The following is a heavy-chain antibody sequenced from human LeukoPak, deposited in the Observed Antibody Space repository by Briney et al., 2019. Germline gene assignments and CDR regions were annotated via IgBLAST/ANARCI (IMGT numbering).Heavy chain of an antibody. D-gene: IGHD1-1*01. CDR1: GGSISSSSYY. V-gene: IGHV4-39*07. Sequence: SETLSLTCTVSGGSISSSSYYWGWIRQPPGKGLEWIGSIYYSGTTYYNPSLKSRVTIAVDTSKNQFSLKLSSVTAADTAVYYCARDYNYWGAFDIWGQGTMVTVSS. CDR2: IYYSGTT. CDR3: ARDYNYWGAFDI. J-gene: IGHJ3*02.